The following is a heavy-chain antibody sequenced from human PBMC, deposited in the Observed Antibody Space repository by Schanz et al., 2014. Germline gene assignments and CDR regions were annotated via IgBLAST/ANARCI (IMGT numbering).Heavy chain of an antibody. CDR2: ISGSGGST. J-gene: IGHJ4*02. CDR1: GFTFSSYA. D-gene: IGHD1-1*01. Sequence: DVQLLESGGGLVQPGGSLRLSCAASGFTFSSYAMSWVRQAPGKGLEWVSGISGSGGSTYYADSVKGRFTVFRDSGQNSLYLQMNSLRAGDTAVYYCARGTDWNLHYWGQGALVTVSS. CDR3: ARGTDWNLHY. V-gene: IGHV3-23*01.